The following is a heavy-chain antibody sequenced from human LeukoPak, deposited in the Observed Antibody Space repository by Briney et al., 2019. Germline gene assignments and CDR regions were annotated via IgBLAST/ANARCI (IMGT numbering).Heavy chain of an antibody. J-gene: IGHJ4*02. V-gene: IGHV3-48*04. D-gene: IGHD3-3*01. CDR2: IRSGGTNT. Sequence: GGSLRLSCAASGFTFSSFSMNWVRQAPGKGLEWVSYIRSGGTNTDYTGSVRGRFTISRDNAKNSLYLQMNSLRAEDTAVYYCARVWSGYSAGYWGQGTLVTVSS. CDR1: GFTFSSFS. CDR3: ARVWSGYSAGY.